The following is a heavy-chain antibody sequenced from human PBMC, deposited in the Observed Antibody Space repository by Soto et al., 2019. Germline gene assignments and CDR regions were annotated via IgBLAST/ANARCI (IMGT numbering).Heavy chain of an antibody. J-gene: IGHJ6*02. D-gene: IGHD2-2*01. V-gene: IGHV1-18*01. CDR2: ISPYNGHT. CDR3: ARDLTIVPATHPRLENYGMDV. Sequence: ASVKVSCKASGYSFTSYGISWVRRAPGQGLEWMGWISPYNGHTQFVERFQGRVTMTTDTSTKTAYMELRNLRSDDTAHYYCARDLTIVPATHPRLENYGMDVWGQGTTVTVS. CDR1: GYSFTSYG.